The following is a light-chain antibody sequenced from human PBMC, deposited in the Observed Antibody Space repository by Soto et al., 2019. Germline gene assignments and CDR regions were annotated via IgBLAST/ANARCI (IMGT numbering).Light chain of an antibody. CDR2: EVT. J-gene: IGLJ1*01. V-gene: IGLV2-14*01. Sequence: QSALGQPASVSGSPGQRITISCTGTSTDVGGYNAVSWYQHHPGKAPKLIIYEVTHRPSGVSDRFSASKSGNTASLTISGLQAEDEADYYCNSFRVSHLYVFGTGTKVTVL. CDR1: STDVGGYNA. CDR3: NSFRVSHLYV.